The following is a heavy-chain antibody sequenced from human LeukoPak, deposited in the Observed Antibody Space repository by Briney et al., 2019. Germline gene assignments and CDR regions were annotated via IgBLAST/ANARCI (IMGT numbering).Heavy chain of an antibody. Sequence: PSETLSLTCTVSGGSISSYYWSWIRQPPGKGLEWIGYIYYSGSTNYNPSLKSRVTISVDTSKNQFSLRLSSVTAADTAVYFCAKSIASAGTNSCYYMDVWGKGTTVTVSS. CDR3: AKSIASAGTNSCYYMDV. CDR2: IYYSGST. CDR1: GGSISSYY. J-gene: IGHJ6*03. D-gene: IGHD6-13*01. V-gene: IGHV4-59*08.